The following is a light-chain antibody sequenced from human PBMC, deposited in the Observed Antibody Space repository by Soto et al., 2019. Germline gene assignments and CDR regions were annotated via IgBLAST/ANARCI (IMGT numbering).Light chain of an antibody. Sequence: QSALTQPRSVSGSPGQSVTISCTGTNSDVGGYNYVSWYQQYPGKAPKLMIYEVTNRPSGLSNRFSGSKSGNTASLTISGLQAEDEAEYFCSSYSSTSTLYVFGTGTKVTVL. CDR3: SSYSSTSTLYV. J-gene: IGLJ1*01. CDR2: EVT. CDR1: NSDVGGYNY. V-gene: IGLV2-14*01.